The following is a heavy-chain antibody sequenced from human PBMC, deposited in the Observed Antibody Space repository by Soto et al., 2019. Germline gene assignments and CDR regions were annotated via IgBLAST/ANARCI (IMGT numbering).Heavy chain of an antibody. CDR1: GGSISSYY. J-gene: IGHJ6*02. V-gene: IGHV4-59*01. D-gene: IGHD5-12*01. CDR3: ARVPTSGPYYYGMDV. Sequence: SETLSLTCTVSGGSISSYYWSWIRQPPGKGLEWIGYIYYSGSTNYNPSLKSRVTISVDTSKNQFSLKLSSVTAADTAVYYCARVPTSGPYYYGMDVWGQGTTVTVSS. CDR2: IYYSGST.